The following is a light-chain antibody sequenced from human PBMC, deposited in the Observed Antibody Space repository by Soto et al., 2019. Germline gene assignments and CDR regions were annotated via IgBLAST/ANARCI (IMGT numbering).Light chain of an antibody. CDR2: EVS. CDR1: SSEVGSYNR. J-gene: IGLJ1*01. CDR3: SSYTSSNTYV. V-gene: IGLV2-18*02. Sequence: QSVLTQPPSVSGSPGQSVAISCTGTSSEVGSYNRVSWYQQPPGTAPKVMIYEVSNRPSGVPDRFSGSKSGNTASLTISGLQAEDEADYYCSSYTSSNTYVFGTGTKVTV.